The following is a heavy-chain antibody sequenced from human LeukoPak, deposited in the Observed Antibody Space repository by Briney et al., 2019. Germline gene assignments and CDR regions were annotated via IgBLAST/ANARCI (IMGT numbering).Heavy chain of an antibody. CDR2: IYSGGST. Sequence: GGSLRLSCAASGFTVSSNYMSWVRQAPGKGLEWVSVIYSGGSTYYADSVKGRFTISRDNSKNTLYLQMNSLRAEDTAVYYCAKARNPYYYDTTGFDYWGQGTLVTVSS. CDR3: AKARNPYYYDTTGFDY. J-gene: IGHJ4*02. V-gene: IGHV3-53*01. D-gene: IGHD3-22*01. CDR1: GFTVSSNY.